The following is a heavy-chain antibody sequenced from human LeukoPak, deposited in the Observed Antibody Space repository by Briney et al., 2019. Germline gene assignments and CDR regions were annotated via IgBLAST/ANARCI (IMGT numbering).Heavy chain of an antibody. Sequence: SETLSLTCAVSGYSTSSGYYWGWIRQPPGKGLEWIGSIYHSGSTYYNPSLKSRVTISVDTSKNQFSLKLSSVTAADTAVYYCARGGTGNWFDPWGQGTLVTVSS. CDR2: IYHSGST. CDR1: GYSTSSGYY. CDR3: ARGGTGNWFDP. D-gene: IGHD1-1*01. J-gene: IGHJ5*02. V-gene: IGHV4-38-2*01.